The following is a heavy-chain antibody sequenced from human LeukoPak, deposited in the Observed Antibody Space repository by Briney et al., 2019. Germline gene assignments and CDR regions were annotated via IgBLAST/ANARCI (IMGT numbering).Heavy chain of an antibody. Sequence: KPSETLSLTCTVSGGSISSYYWSWIRQPPGKGLEWIGYIYYSGSTNYNPSLKSRVTISVDTSKNQFSLKLSSVTAADTAVYYCARSHSLWTSFDYWGRGTLVTVSS. CDR3: ARSHSLWTSFDY. D-gene: IGHD3/OR15-3a*01. CDR2: IYYSGST. V-gene: IGHV4-59*01. CDR1: GGSISSYY. J-gene: IGHJ4*02.